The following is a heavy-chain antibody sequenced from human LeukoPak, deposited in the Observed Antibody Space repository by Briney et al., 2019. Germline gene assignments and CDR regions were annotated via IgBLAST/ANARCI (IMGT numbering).Heavy chain of an antibody. J-gene: IGHJ6*02. D-gene: IGHD3-10*01. CDR2: IYYSGST. V-gene: IGHV4-59*08. CDR1: GGSISSYY. CDR3: ARHGGSGSYYTYYYYGMDV. Sequence: SETLSLTCTVSGGSISSYYWSWIRQPPGKGLERIGYIYYSGSTNYNPSLKSRVTISVDTPKNQFSLKLSSVTAADTAVYYCARHGGSGSYYTYYYYGMDVWGQGTTVTVSS.